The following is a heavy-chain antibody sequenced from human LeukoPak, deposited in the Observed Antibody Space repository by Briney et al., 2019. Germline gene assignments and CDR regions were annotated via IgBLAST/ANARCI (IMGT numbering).Heavy chain of an antibody. D-gene: IGHD3-10*01. CDR1: GGSISSYY. CDR3: ARDLRYGSGSYYWFDP. CDR2: IYYSGST. J-gene: IGHJ5*02. V-gene: IGHV4-59*01. Sequence: SETLSLTCTVSGGSISSYYWSWIRQPPGKGPEWIGYIYYSGSTNYNPSLKSRVTISVDTSKNQFSLKLSSVTAADTAVYYCARDLRYGSGSYYWFDPWGQGTLVTVSS.